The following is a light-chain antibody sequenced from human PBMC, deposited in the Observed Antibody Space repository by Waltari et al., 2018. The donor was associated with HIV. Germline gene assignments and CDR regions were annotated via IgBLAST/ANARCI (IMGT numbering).Light chain of an antibody. V-gene: IGLV2-23*02. Sequence: QSALTQLASVSGSPGQSITISCTGTSSDVGAYNLVPWYQQHPNKAPKLMIFDVTKRPSGVSDRFSGSRSGNTASLTISGLQTEDEGDYYCCSYTGTGIVFGGGTKLTVL. CDR1: SSDVGAYNL. CDR3: CSYTGTGIV. J-gene: IGLJ2*01. CDR2: DVT.